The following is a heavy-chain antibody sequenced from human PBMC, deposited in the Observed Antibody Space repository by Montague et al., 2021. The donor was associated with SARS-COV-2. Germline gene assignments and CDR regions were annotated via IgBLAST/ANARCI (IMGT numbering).Heavy chain of an antibody. D-gene: IGHD2-15*01. CDR2: ISDSGST. Sequence: SETLSLTCTVSGGSISSFYWSWFRQPPGKGLEWIGYISDSGSTNYNPSLTSRVTMSVDTSKNQFSLKVNSVTAADTAVYYCARHYSATRPAVYLGQGTLVTVSS. CDR3: ARHYSATRPAVY. J-gene: IGHJ4*02. CDR1: GGSISSFY. V-gene: IGHV4-59*08.